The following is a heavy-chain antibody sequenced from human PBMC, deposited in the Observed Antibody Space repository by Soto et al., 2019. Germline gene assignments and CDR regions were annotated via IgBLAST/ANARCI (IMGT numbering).Heavy chain of an antibody. Sequence: PGGSLRLSCAASGFMFSTYAMTWVRQARGRGLEWVSTILHDETPFYTDSVKGRFTISRDNVRGTLYLQMNGLRVEDAALYYCAKDLFPTSGQRFFFESWGQGTLVTVSS. V-gene: IGHV3-23*01. CDR1: GFMFSTYA. CDR2: ILHDETP. CDR3: AKDLFPTSGQRFFFES. J-gene: IGHJ4*02. D-gene: IGHD2-21*01.